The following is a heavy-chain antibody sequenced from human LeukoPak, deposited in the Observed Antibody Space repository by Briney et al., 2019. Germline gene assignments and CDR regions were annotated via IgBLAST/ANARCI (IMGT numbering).Heavy chain of an antibody. CDR1: GFTFAGYA. D-gene: IGHD3-22*01. V-gene: IGHV3-23*01. J-gene: IGHJ4*02. CDR2: ISGSGGST. CDR3: AKDSDSSGYYPFDY. Sequence: GGSLRLPCAASGFTFAGYAMSWVRQAPGKGLEWVSTISGSGGSTYYADSVKGQFTISRDNSKNTLYLQMNSLRAEDTAVYYCAKDSDSSGYYPFDYWGQGTLVTVSS.